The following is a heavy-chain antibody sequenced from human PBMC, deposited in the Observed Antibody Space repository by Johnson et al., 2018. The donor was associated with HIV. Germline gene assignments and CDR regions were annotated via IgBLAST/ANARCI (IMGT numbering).Heavy chain of an antibody. V-gene: IGHV3-30*03. D-gene: IGHD6-13*01. CDR2: ISYDGTNK. Sequence: QVQLVESGGGLVQPGGSLRLSCAACEFTFSSYGMHWVRQAPGKGMEWVTVISYDGTNKYYVDSVKARFTISRDDARNTLYLQMNSLRAEDTAVYYCARDLAYNSRWTGAFDIWGKGTMVTVSS. CDR3: ARDLAYNSRWTGAFDI. J-gene: IGHJ3*02. CDR1: EFTFSSYG.